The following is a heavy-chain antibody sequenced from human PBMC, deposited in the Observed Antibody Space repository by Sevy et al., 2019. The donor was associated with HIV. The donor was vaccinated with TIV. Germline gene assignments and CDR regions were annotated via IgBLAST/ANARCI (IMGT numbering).Heavy chain of an antibody. CDR3: ARGLSGSGWYWFDP. J-gene: IGHJ5*02. Sequence: ASVKVSCKASGGTFSTYGISWVRQAPGQGLEWMGGIIPMFLTPTYAQKFQGRVTITADESTSTAYMDLRSLSSEDTAVYYCARGLSGSGWYWFDPWGQGTLVTVSS. V-gene: IGHV1-69*13. D-gene: IGHD6-19*01. CDR1: GGTFSTYG. CDR2: IIPMFLTP.